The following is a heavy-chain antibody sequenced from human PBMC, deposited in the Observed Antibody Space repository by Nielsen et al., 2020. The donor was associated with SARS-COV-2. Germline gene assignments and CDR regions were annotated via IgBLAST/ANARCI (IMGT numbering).Heavy chain of an antibody. CDR2: INDSGST. CDR1: GGSISGHY. V-gene: IGHV4-59*11. Sequence: SETLSLTCSVSGGSISGHYWSWIRQPPGKGLAWIGHINDSGSTNYNPSLRSRVTMPVDTSENRFSLKLSSVTAADTAVYYCARGFDIWGQGTMVTVSS. CDR3: ARGFDI. J-gene: IGHJ3*02.